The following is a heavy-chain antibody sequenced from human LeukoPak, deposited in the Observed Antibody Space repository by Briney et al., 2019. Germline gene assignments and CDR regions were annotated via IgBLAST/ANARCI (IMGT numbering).Heavy chain of an antibody. CDR2: ISGSGGST. Sequence: PGGSLRLSCAASGFTFSSYAMSWVRQAPGKGLEWVSAISGSGGSTYYADSVKGRFTISRDNAKNSLYLQMNSLRAEDTAVYYCARDSLWLAAVYWGQGTLVTVSS. CDR1: GFTFSSYA. CDR3: ARDSLWLAAVY. D-gene: IGHD6-19*01. V-gene: IGHV3-23*01. J-gene: IGHJ4*02.